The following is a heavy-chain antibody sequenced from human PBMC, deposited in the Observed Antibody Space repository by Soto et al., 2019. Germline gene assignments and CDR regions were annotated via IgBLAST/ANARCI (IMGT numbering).Heavy chain of an antibody. CDR3: ARLTAKGTASTGYYFDY. CDR1: GASISSTNW. J-gene: IGHJ4*02. D-gene: IGHD6-13*01. CDR2: IYHDGGA. Sequence: QVQLQESGPGLVKPSGTLSLTCGVSGASISSTNWWSWVRQPPGKGLEWIGEIYHDGGATYNPSRRSRGTISVDKSKNQFSLKVTYVSAADSAMYYCARLTAKGTASTGYYFDYWGQGTLVTVSS. V-gene: IGHV4-4*02.